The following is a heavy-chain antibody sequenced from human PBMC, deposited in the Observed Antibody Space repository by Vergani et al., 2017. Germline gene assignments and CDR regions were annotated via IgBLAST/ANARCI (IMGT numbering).Heavy chain of an antibody. D-gene: IGHD6-25*01. CDR2: IFYSGTT. V-gene: IGHV4-31*11. J-gene: IGHJ6*03. Sequence: QVQLQESGPGVVKPSQTLSLTCAVSGGSISSGDHCWTWIRQRPGKGLEWIGYIFYSGTTYDNPSLRSRLTISVDTSQNQFSLKLGSVTAADTAVYYCAGVETQVPATSRVYYMDVWGKGTTVVVSS. CDR1: GGSISSGDHC. CDR3: AGVETQVPATSRVYYMDV.